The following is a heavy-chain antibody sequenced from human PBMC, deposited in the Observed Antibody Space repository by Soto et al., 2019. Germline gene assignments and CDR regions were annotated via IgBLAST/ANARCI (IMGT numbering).Heavy chain of an antibody. J-gene: IGHJ4*03. CDR3: ARDYYGRREEVQYNYFDF. CDR2: INAGNGNT. D-gene: IGHD3-22*01. V-gene: IGHV1-3*01. CDR1: GYTFTSYA. Sequence: GASVKASCKSCGYTFTSYAMHCVRQAPGQRLEWMGWINAGNGNTKYSQKFQGRVTITRDTSASTAYMELSSLRSEDTAVYYCARDYYGRREEVQYNYFDFWGQGTMVTVSS.